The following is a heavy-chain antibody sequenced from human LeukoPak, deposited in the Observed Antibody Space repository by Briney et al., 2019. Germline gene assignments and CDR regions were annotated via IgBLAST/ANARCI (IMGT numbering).Heavy chain of an antibody. D-gene: IGHD5-18*01. CDR3: AREPTSMGSDY. Sequence: GGSLTLSCAASGFTFSSYSMNWVRQAPGKGLEWVSSISSSSSYIYYADSVKGRFTISRDNAKNSLYLQMNSLRADDAAVYYCAREPTSMGSDYWGQGTLVTVSS. CDR1: GFTFSSYS. V-gene: IGHV3-21*01. CDR2: ISSSSSYI. J-gene: IGHJ4*02.